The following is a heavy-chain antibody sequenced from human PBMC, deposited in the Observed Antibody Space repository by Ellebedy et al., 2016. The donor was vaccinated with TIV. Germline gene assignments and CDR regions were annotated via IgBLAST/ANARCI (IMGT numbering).Heavy chain of an antibody. CDR1: GFTFSGSA. D-gene: IGHD3-10*01. CDR3: ARFRQTVYFDY. CDR2: IRSKPNNYAT. J-gene: IGHJ4*02. Sequence: GESLKISCAASGFTFSGSAIHWVRQASGKGLEWVGRIRSKPNNYATAYAASVRGRFTISRDDSKNTAYLQMNSLKSEDTAVYYCARFRQTVYFDYWGQGTLVTVSS. V-gene: IGHV3-73*01.